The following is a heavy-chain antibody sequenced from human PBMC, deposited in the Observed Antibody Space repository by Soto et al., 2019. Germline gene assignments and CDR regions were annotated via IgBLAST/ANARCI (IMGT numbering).Heavy chain of an antibody. CDR3: ARGGYAASGYY. V-gene: IGHV3-21*01. Sequence: GGSLRLSCAASRFTFSNYSMNWVRQAPGKGLEWVSSISSSSSHTYYADSVKGRFTISRDNTKSSLYLQMDSLRAEDTAVYYCARGGYAASGYYWGQGTLVTAPQ. CDR2: ISSSSSHT. CDR1: RFTFSNYS. D-gene: IGHD3-22*01. J-gene: IGHJ4*02.